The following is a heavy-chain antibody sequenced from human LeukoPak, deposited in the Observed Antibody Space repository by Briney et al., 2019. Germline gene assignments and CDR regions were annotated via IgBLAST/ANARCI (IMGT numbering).Heavy chain of an antibody. CDR1: GYTFTGYY. Sequence: GASVKVSCKASGYTFTGYYMHWVRQAPGQGLEWMGWINPNSGGTNYAQKFQGRVTMTRDTSISTAYMELSRLRSDDTAVYYCARDIVVVPAASGGDAFDIWGQGTMVTVSS. V-gene: IGHV1-2*02. J-gene: IGHJ3*02. CDR2: INPNSGGT. D-gene: IGHD2-2*01. CDR3: ARDIVVVPAASGGDAFDI.